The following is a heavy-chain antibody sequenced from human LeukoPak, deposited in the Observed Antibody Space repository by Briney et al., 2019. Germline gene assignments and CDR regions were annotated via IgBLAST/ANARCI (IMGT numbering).Heavy chain of an antibody. Sequence: GGSLRLFCAVSGFPVSINYMSWVRHPPGRGLEWVSVIYRGGSPYYADSVKGRLTIPRDKSKNTLYRQSNSLRAEDRAVYYCAREARWFGELSFDYWGQGTLVTVSS. CDR3: AREARWFGELSFDY. J-gene: IGHJ4*02. CDR2: IYRGGSP. CDR1: GFPVSINY. V-gene: IGHV3-66*01. D-gene: IGHD3-10*01.